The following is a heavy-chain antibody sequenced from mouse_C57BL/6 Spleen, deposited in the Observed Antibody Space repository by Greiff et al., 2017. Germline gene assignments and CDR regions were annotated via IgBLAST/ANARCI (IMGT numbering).Heavy chain of an antibody. Sequence: QVQLKQPGAELVKPGASVKMSCKASGYTFTSYWITWVKQRPGQGLEWIGDIYPGSGSTNYNEKFKSKATLTVDTSSSTAYMQLSSLTSEDSAVYYCARRGVYYYGSGYFDYWGQGTTLTVSS. CDR2: IYPGSGST. CDR1: GYTFTSYW. J-gene: IGHJ2*01. D-gene: IGHD1-1*01. V-gene: IGHV1-55*01. CDR3: ARRGVYYYGSGYFDY.